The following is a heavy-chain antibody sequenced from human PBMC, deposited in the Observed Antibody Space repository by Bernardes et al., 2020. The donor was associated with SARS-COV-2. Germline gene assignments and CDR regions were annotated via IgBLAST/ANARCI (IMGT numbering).Heavy chain of an antibody. V-gene: IGHV1-18*04. J-gene: IGHJ4*02. CDR2: ISGYSGNT. D-gene: IGHD3-22*01. CDR1: GYTFSDFG. Sequence: ASVKVSCKASGYTFSDFGISWVRQAPGQGLEWMGWISGYSGNTDYAQSLQGRVSMTTDTSTTTAYMELRSLRSDDTAVYYCARDRGSHYYDLDYWGQGTLVTGSS. CDR3: ARDRGSHYYDLDY.